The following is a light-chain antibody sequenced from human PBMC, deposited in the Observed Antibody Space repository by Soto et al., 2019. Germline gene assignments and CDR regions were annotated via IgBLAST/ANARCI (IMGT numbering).Light chain of an antibody. CDR2: GAS. J-gene: IGKJ1*01. CDR1: QSVSSNY. CDR3: QHYGSPPRT. V-gene: IGKV3-20*01. Sequence: SMVTKPPGPLYLSTGERATLSCRASQSVSSNYLAWYQQKPGQAPRLLIYGASTRATGIPDRFSGSGSGTDFTLTISRLEPEDFAVYYCQHYGSPPRTFGQGTKVDIK.